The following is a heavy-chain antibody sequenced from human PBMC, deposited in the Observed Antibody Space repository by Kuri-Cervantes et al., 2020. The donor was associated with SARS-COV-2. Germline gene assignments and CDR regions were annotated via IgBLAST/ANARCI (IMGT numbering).Heavy chain of an antibody. V-gene: IGHV3-21*01. CDR2: ISSSSSYI. Sequence: GESLKISCAASGFTFSSYSINWVRQAPGKGLEWVSSISSSSSYIYYADSVKGRFTISRDNAKNSLYLQMNSLRAEDTAVYYCASSRGYSYGPTRYWGQGTLVTVSS. CDR3: ASSRGYSYGPTRY. J-gene: IGHJ4*02. CDR1: GFTFSSYS. D-gene: IGHD5-18*01.